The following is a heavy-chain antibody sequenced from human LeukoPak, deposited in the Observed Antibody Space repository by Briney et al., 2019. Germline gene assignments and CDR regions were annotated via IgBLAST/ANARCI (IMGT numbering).Heavy chain of an antibody. CDR3: ARGRDWQTFYHYYMDV. Sequence: SETLSLTCGVSGGSFSGHYWTWLRQTPGKGLEWMGEINHGGVTNYNPSLKSRVSISIDTSTNEISLNMSSVTAADTGIYYCARGRDWQTFYHYYMDVWGKGATVTVS. V-gene: IGHV4-34*01. CDR1: GGSFSGHY. CDR2: INHGGVT. J-gene: IGHJ6*03. D-gene: IGHD3/OR15-3a*01.